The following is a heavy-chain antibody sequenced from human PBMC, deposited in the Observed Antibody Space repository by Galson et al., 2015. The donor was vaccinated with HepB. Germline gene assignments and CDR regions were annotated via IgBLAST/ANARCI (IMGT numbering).Heavy chain of an antibody. CDR3: AREGMVGLLLFGELRDYYYNAMDV. Sequence: SLRLSCAASGFTFRSYPMHWVRQAPGKGLEWVAVISYDGSSKYYADSVKGRFTISRDNSKNTLSLQMNSLRAEDTAVYYYAREGMVGLLLFGELRDYYYNAMDVWGPGTTVTVSS. CDR1: GFTFRSYP. D-gene: IGHD3-10*01. J-gene: IGHJ6*02. V-gene: IGHV3-30-3*01. CDR2: ISYDGSSK.